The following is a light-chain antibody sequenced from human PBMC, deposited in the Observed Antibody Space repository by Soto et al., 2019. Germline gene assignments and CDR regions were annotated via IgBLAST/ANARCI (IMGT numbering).Light chain of an antibody. V-gene: IGLV1-44*01. J-gene: IGLJ2*01. CDR3: ASWDDGLNGVV. Sequence: QSVLTQPPSASGTPGQRVTISCSGSNSNIGSNTVNWYQQLPGTAPKLLIYDNNKRPSGVPGRFSDSKSGTSASLAISGLQSEDEADYYCASWDDGLNGVVFGGGTKLTVL. CDR2: DNN. CDR1: NSNIGSNT.